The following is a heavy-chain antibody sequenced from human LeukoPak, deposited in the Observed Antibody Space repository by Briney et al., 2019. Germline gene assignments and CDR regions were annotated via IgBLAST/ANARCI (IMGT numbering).Heavy chain of an antibody. D-gene: IGHD6-13*01. CDR2: MSGSGDTT. J-gene: IGHJ3*02. V-gene: IGHV3-23*01. Sequence: GGSLRLSCAASGFDFNVAMTWVRQAPGKGLEWVSSMSGSGDTTEYAASVKGRFTISRDNAKNSLYLQMNSLRAEDTAVYYCARVRQQLVTDAFDIWGQGTMVTVSS. CDR1: GFDFNVA. CDR3: ARVRQQLVTDAFDI.